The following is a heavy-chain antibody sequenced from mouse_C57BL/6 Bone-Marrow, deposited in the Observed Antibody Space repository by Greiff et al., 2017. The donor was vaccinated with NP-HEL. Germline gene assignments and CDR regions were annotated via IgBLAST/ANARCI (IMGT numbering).Heavy chain of an antibody. V-gene: IGHV14-3*01. Sequence: VHVKQSVAELVRPGASVKLSCTASGFNIKNTYMHWVKQRPEQGLEWIGRIDPANGNTKYAPKFQGKATITADTSSNTAYLQLSSLTSEDTAIYYCARTTVVATRYFDVWGTGTTVTVSS. CDR2: IDPANGNT. CDR3: ARTTVVATRYFDV. CDR1: GFNIKNTY. D-gene: IGHD1-1*01. J-gene: IGHJ1*03.